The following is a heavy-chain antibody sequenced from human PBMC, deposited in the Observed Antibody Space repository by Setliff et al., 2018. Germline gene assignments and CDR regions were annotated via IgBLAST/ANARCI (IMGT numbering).Heavy chain of an antibody. CDR1: EYNSGFAVSHNY. CDR3: AKDSSGRDAFDI. V-gene: IGHV3-23*01. Sequence: GGSLRLSCAASEYNSGFAVSHNYMNWIRQAPGKGLDWVSFISGGGSRTYYADSVKGGFTISRDNSKNTLYLQINSLSAEDTAVYYFAKDSSGRDAFDIWGQGTMVTVSS. J-gene: IGHJ3*02. D-gene: IGHD3-10*01. CDR2: ISGGGSRT.